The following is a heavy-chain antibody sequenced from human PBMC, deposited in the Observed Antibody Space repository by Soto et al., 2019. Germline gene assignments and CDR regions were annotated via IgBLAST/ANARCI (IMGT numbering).Heavy chain of an antibody. CDR1: GFSFNE. J-gene: IGHJ4*02. CDR2: ISTSGSTI. CDR3: AYGGSGDY. V-gene: IGHV3-48*03. D-gene: IGHD3-16*01. Sequence: EVQLVESGGGLVQPGGSLRLSCAASGFSFNEMNWVRQAPGKGREWVSYISTSGSTIYYADSVKGRITISRDNGKNSLYLQMNSPRAEDAAGYDCAYGGSGDYGGQGTQVTVSS.